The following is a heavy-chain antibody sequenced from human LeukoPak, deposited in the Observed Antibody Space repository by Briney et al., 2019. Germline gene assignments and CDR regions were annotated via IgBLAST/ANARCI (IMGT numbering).Heavy chain of an antibody. CDR3: ARHSRDNSGYYLYNLDF. V-gene: IGHV4-59*08. CDR1: GGSISSYY. D-gene: IGHD3-22*01. CDR2: IYYSGST. J-gene: IGHJ4*02. Sequence: PSETLSLTCTVSGGSISSYYWSWVWQPPGKGMEWIGYIYYSGSTNYNPSLKSRVTISVDTSKNQFSLNLSSVTVADTATTYCARHSRDNSGYYLYNLDFWGQGTLVTVSS.